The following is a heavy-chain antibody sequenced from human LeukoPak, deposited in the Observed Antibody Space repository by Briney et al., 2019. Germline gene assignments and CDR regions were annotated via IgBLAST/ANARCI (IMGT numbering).Heavy chain of an antibody. CDR1: GGSIRSYY. D-gene: IGHD1-26*01. CDR2: IYYRGST. CDR3: ARYSGSYLSPFDY. V-gene: IGHV4-59*08. J-gene: IGHJ4*02. Sequence: SETLSLTCTVSGGSIRSYYWSWIRQPPGKGLEWIGYIYYRGSTNYNPPLNSRVTMSVDTSKNQFSLKLTSVTAADTAVYYCARYSGSYLSPFDYWGQGTLVTVSS.